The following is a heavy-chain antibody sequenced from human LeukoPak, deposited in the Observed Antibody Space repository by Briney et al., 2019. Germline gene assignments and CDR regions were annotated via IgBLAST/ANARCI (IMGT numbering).Heavy chain of an antibody. J-gene: IGHJ4*02. Sequence: GASVKVSCKASGYTFTSYDINWVRQATGQGLEWMGWMNPNSGNTGYAQKFQGRVTMTRNTSISTAYMELSSLRSEDTAVYYCARGRRPLYGDYVPAYWGQGTLVTVSS. V-gene: IGHV1-8*01. CDR3: ARGRRPLYGDYVPAY. CDR2: MNPNSGNT. CDR1: GYTFTSYD. D-gene: IGHD4-17*01.